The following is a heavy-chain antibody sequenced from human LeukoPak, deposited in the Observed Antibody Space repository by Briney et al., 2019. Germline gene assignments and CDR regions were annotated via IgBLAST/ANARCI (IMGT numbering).Heavy chain of an antibody. J-gene: IGHJ1*01. V-gene: IGHV1-69*13. D-gene: IGHD2-2*01. Sequence: SVKVSCKASGGTFISYAISWVRQAPGQGLEWMGGIIPIFGTANYAQKFQGRVTITADESTSTAYMELSSLRSEDTAVYYCARDNLNGPPAKEYFQHWGQGTLVTVSS. CDR1: GGTFISYA. CDR2: IIPIFGTA. CDR3: ARDNLNGPPAKEYFQH.